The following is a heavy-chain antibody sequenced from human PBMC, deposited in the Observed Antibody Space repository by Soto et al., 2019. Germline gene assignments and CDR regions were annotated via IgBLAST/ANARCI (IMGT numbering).Heavy chain of an antibody. CDR2: IYYSGST. D-gene: IGHD4-17*01. CDR3: ARVYYGDYVLAPDY. CDR1: GGSISSGDYY. V-gene: IGHV4-30-4*01. Sequence: QVQLQESGPGLVKPSQTLSLTCTVSGGSISSGDYYWSWIRQPPGKGLEWIGYIYYSGSTYYNPSLKIRVTXXVXTXXNPFSLKLSSVTAADTAVYYCARVYYGDYVLAPDYWGQGTLVTVSS. J-gene: IGHJ4*02.